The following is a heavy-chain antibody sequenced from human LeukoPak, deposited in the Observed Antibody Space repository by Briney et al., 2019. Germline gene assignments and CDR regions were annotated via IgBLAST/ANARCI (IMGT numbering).Heavy chain of an antibody. V-gene: IGHV1-18*01. CDR3: ARGGYYDFWRRRDIYYYGMDV. D-gene: IGHD3-3*01. CDR2: ISAYNGNT. CDR1: GYTFTIYG. J-gene: IGHJ6*02. Sequence: ASVTVSFKASGYTFTIYGISRGGQAPGQGREGMGWISAYNGNTNYTQKLQGRVTMTTDTSTSTAYMELRSLRSDDTAVYYCARGGYYDFWRRRDIYYYGMDVWGQGTTVTVSS.